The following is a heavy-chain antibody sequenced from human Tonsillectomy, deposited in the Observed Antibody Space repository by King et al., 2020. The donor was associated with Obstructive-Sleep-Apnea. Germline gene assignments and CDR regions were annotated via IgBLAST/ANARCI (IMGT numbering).Heavy chain of an antibody. Sequence: VQLVESGGGVVPPGRSLRLSCAVSGFTFSSCAMHWVRQAPGKGLEWVAVISYDGSNKYYADSVKGRFTISRDNSKNTLYLQMNSLRAEDTAVYYCASRQMATIYYYYGMDVWGQGTTVTVSS. CDR2: ISYDGSNK. CDR1: GFTFSSCA. J-gene: IGHJ6*02. D-gene: IGHD5-24*01. V-gene: IGHV3-30*04. CDR3: ASRQMATIYYYYGMDV.